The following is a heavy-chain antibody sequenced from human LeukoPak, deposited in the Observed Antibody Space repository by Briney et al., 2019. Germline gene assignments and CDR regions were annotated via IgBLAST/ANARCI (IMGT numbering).Heavy chain of an antibody. J-gene: IGHJ5*02. D-gene: IGHD3-3*01. CDR3: ASNGAGFWSDSYSWRGWFDP. V-gene: IGHV4-59*01. CDR1: VASITSYL. CDR2: IYYNGGT. Sequence: SETLSLTCTVSVASITSYLWSWIRPPPGKGLEWIGYIYYNGGTKYNPPLKSRVTISVVTSNNQFSLKLNSVTTANTAMYYCASNGAGFWSDSYSWRGWFDPWGQGTLVTVSS.